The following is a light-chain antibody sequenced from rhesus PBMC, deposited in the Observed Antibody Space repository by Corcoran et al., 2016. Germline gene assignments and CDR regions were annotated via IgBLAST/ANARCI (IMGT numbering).Light chain of an antibody. CDR1: QSVSSY. V-gene: IGKV3-24*04. CDR2: GAS. Sequence: EIVMTQSPATLALSPGERATLSCRASQSVSSYLAWYQQKPGQAPRLLIYGASSRATAIPDRWSGSGSGTEFTLTISSLEPEDVGVYFCLQSSNWPWTFGQGTKVEIK. J-gene: IGKJ1*01. CDR3: LQSSNWPWT.